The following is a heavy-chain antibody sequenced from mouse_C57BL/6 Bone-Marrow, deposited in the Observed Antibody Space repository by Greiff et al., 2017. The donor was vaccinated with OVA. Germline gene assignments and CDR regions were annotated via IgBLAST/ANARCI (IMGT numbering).Heavy chain of an antibody. CDR1: GFNIKDDY. D-gene: IGHD1-2*01. J-gene: IGHJ2*01. V-gene: IGHV14-4*01. CDR3: TTWILRPRY. Sequence: EVKLMESGAELVRPGASVKLSCTASGFNIKDDYMHWVKQRPEQGLEWIGWIDPENGDTEYASKFQGKATITADTSSNTAYLQLSSLTSEDTAVYYCTTWILRPRYWGQGTTLTVSS. CDR2: IDPENGDT.